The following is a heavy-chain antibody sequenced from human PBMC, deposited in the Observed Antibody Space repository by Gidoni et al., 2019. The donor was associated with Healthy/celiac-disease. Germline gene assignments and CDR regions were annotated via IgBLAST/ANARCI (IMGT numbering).Heavy chain of an antibody. V-gene: IGHV3-30*01. D-gene: IGHD4-17*01. Sequence: QVQLVESGGGVVQPGRSLRLSCAASGFTFRSYAMHWVRQAPGKGLEWVAVISYDGSNKYYADSVKGRFTISRDNSKNTLYLRMNSLRAEDTAVYYCARDSHDYLVGVWPPDYWGQGTLVTVSS. CDR2: ISYDGSNK. CDR3: ARDSHDYLVGVWPPDY. J-gene: IGHJ4*02. CDR1: GFTFRSYA.